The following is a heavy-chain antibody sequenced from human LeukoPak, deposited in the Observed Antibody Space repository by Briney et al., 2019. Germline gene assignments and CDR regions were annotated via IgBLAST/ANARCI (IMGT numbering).Heavy chain of an antibody. CDR2: ISGGGGST. V-gene: IGHV3-23*01. D-gene: IGHD3-22*01. Sequence: GGSLRLSCAASEFTFSNYAMNWVRQAPGKGLEWVSGISGGGGSTYYADSVKDRFTISRDNTKNTLYLQVNSLRAEDTAVYHCAHYFDSSGYYGGWFDPWGQGTLVTVSS. J-gene: IGHJ5*02. CDR3: AHYFDSSGYYGGWFDP. CDR1: EFTFSNYA.